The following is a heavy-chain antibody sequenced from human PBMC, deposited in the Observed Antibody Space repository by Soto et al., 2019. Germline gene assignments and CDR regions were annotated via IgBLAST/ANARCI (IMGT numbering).Heavy chain of an antibody. Sequence: GGSLRLSCAASGFTFGGYGMHWVRQAPGKGLEWVAVIWYDGSNKYYADSVKGRFTISRDNSKNTLYLQMNSLRAEDTAVYYCARAGSPYSSSWYKFDYWGQGTLVTVSS. CDR1: GFTFGGYG. D-gene: IGHD6-13*01. CDR3: ARAGSPYSSSWYKFDY. CDR2: IWYDGSNK. J-gene: IGHJ4*02. V-gene: IGHV3-33*01.